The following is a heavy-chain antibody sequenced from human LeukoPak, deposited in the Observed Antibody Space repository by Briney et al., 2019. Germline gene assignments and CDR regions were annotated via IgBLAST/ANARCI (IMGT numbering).Heavy chain of an antibody. CDR3: AKEAKDYYDSSGYYPTSFDY. D-gene: IGHD3-22*01. J-gene: IGHJ4*02. V-gene: IGHV3-23*01. CDR2: ISGSGGST. Sequence: GGSLRLSCAASGFTFSSYAMHWVRQAPGKGLEWVSAISGSGGSTYYADSVKGRFTISRDNSKNTLYLQMNSLRAEDTAVYYCAKEAKDYYDSSGYYPTSFDYWGQGTLVTVPS. CDR1: GFTFSSYA.